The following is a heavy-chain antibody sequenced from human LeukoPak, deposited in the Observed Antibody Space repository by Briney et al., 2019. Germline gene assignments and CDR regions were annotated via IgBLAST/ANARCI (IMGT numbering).Heavy chain of an antibody. J-gene: IGHJ4*02. V-gene: IGHV3-30*04. CDR1: GFTFSSYA. Sequence: GGSLSLSCAASGFTFSSYAMHWVRQAPGKGLEWVTIISYDGSKKYYADYVKGRFTISRDNSKNTLYLQMNSLRAEDTAVYYCARNFRDGYNNSFDYWGQGTLVTLSS. D-gene: IGHD5-24*01. CDR3: ARNFRDGYNNSFDY. CDR2: ISYDGSKK.